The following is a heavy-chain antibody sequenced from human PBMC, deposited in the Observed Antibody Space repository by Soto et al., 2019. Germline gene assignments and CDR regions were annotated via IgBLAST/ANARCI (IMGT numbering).Heavy chain of an antibody. CDR3: TRDGTLYDSSAYYYLY. CDR1: GGTFSRYG. D-gene: IGHD3-22*01. V-gene: IGHV1-69*01. Sequence: QVQLVQSGAEVKKLGSSVKVSCKASGGTFSRYGISWVRQAPGQGLEWMGGIIPMFAKANYAQKFQDRVTITADESTGTAYMELRSLRFEDTAVYYCTRDGTLYDSSAYYYLYWGQGTLVTVSS. J-gene: IGHJ4*02. CDR2: IIPMFAKA.